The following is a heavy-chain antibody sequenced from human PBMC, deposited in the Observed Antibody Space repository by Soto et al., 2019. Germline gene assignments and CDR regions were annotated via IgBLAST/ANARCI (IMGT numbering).Heavy chain of an antibody. Sequence: PSETLSLTCAVYGLSFSGYYWTWIRQPPGTGLEWIGEINHSGSTNYNPSLKSRVTISVDTSKNQFSLKLSSVTAADTAVYYCAREIVGHDAFDIWGQGTMVTVSS. CDR2: INHSGST. CDR1: GLSFSGYY. J-gene: IGHJ3*02. V-gene: IGHV4-34*01. D-gene: IGHD3-22*01. CDR3: AREIVGHDAFDI.